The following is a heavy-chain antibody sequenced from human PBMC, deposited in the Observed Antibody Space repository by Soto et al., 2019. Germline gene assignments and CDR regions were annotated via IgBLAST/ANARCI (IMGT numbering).Heavy chain of an antibody. Sequence: ATLSLTCAVYGGSFSGYYWSWIRQPPGKGLEWIGEINHSGSTNYNPSLKSRVTISVDTSKNQFSLKLSSVTAADTAVYYCARGKAYYDFWSGYYRGGSMDVWGQGTTVTVSS. V-gene: IGHV4-34*01. CDR2: INHSGST. J-gene: IGHJ6*02. D-gene: IGHD3-3*01. CDR1: GGSFSGYY. CDR3: ARGKAYYDFWSGYYRGGSMDV.